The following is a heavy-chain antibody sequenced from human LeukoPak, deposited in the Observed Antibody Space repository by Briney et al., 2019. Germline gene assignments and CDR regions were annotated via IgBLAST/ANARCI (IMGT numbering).Heavy chain of an antibody. CDR2: IYYSGST. D-gene: IGHD6-13*01. CDR1: GGSISSYY. Sequence: SETLSLTRTVSGGSISSYYWSWIRQPPGKGLEWIGYIYYSGSTNYNPSLKSRVTISVGKSRKHFSLKLNSVTAADTAVYYCARGGSSNWTPFDYWGQGTLVTFSS. CDR3: ARGGSSNWTPFDY. J-gene: IGHJ4*02. V-gene: IGHV4-59*08.